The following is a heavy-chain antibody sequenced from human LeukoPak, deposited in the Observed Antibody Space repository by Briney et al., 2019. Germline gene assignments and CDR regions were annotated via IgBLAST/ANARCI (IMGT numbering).Heavy chain of an antibody. Sequence: SETLSLTCTVSGGSISSYYWSWIRQPPGKGLEWIGYIYYSGSTNYNPSLKSRVTISVDTSKNQFSLKLSSVTAADTAVYYCARLRREFYFDYWGQGTLVTVSS. J-gene: IGHJ4*02. CDR2: IYYSGST. CDR3: ARLRREFYFDY. V-gene: IGHV4-59*08. D-gene: IGHD3-10*01. CDR1: GGSISSYY.